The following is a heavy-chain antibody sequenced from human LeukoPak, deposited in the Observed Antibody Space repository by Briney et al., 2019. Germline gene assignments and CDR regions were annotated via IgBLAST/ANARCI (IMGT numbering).Heavy chain of an antibody. CDR2: IYSGGST. D-gene: IGHD3-16*01. J-gene: IGHJ6*04. V-gene: IGHV3-53*01. Sequence: PGGSLRLSCAASGFTVSSNYMSWVRQAPGKGLEWVSVIYSGGSTYYADSVKGRFTISRDNSKNTLYLQMNSLRAEDTAVYYCGGRQHYYYYYGMDVWGKGTTVSVSS. CDR3: GGRQHYYYYYGMDV. CDR1: GFTVSSNY.